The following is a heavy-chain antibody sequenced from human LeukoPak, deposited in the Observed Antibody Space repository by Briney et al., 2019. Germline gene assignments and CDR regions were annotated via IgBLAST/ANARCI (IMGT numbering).Heavy chain of an antibody. CDR1: GYSFTTYW. D-gene: IGHD3-10*01. CDR3: ARHGSGSFYKYFDY. J-gene: IGHJ4*02. CDR2: IYPADSDT. Sequence: GESLKISCKGSGYSFTTYWIGWVRQMPGKGLEWMGIIYPADSDTRYSPSFQGQVTISVDKSISTAYLQWSSLQASDTGIYYYARHGSGSFYKYFDYWGQGTLVTVSS. V-gene: IGHV5-51*01.